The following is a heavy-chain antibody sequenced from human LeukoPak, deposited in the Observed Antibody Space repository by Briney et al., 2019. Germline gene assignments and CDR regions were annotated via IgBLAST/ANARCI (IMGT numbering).Heavy chain of an antibody. D-gene: IGHD4-23*01. CDR2: IFYTGST. J-gene: IGHJ3*02. CDR3: ATLTGGDDAFDI. V-gene: IGHV4-59*01. Sequence: SETLSLTCTISGGSISSYYWSWIRQPPGKGLEWIGYIFYTGSTNYNPSLKSRVTISVLTSKNRFSLKLSSVTAADTAVYYCATLTGGDDAFDIWGQGTMVTVSS. CDR1: GGSISSYY.